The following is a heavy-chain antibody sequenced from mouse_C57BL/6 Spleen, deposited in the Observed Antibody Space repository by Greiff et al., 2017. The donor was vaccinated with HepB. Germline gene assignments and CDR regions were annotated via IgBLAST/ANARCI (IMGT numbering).Heavy chain of an antibody. CDR2: ISNGGGST. J-gene: IGHJ2*01. V-gene: IGHV5-12*01. CDR1: GFTFSDYY. CDR3: ARLRYYGSSLDY. D-gene: IGHD1-1*01. Sequence: EVKLMESGGGLVQPGGSLKLSCAASGFTFSDYYMYWVRQTPEKRLEWVAYISNGGGSTYYPDTVKGRFTISRDNAKNTLYLQMSRLKSEDTAMYYCARLRYYGSSLDYWGQGTTLTVSS.